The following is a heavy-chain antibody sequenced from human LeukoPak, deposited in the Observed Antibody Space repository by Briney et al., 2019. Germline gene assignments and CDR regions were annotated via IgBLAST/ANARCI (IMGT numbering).Heavy chain of an antibody. CDR3: ARGLYQQLVLDY. D-gene: IGHD6-13*01. CDR2: IYSGITT. Sequence: GGSLRLSCAASGFTVSSNYMSWVRQAPGKGLEWVSVIYSGITTYYADSVKGRFTISRDNSKNTLYLQMNSLRTEDTAVYYCARGLYQQLVLDYWGQGTLVTVSS. V-gene: IGHV3-53*01. J-gene: IGHJ4*02. CDR1: GFTVSSNY.